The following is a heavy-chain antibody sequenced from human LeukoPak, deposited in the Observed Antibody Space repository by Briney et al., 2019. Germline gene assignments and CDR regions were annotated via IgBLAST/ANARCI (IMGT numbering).Heavy chain of an antibody. CDR1: GFTFSSHW. CDR3: ARVLIAATGGDY. D-gene: IGHD6-13*01. Sequence: GGSLSFSCAASGFTFSSHWMHWVRQAPGKGLVGVSRINTDGSTTSYADSVKGRFTISRDNAKNTVYLQMNSLRADDTAVYYCARVLIAATGGDYWGQGTLVTVFS. CDR2: INTDGSTT. J-gene: IGHJ4*02. V-gene: IGHV3-74*01.